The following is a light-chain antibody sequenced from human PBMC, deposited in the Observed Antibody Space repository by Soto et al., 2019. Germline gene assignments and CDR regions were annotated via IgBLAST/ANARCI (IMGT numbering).Light chain of an antibody. CDR3: QQYNDWTQS. CDR2: GES. V-gene: IGKV3-15*01. J-gene: IGKJ1*01. CDR1: QSVSTN. Sequence: EIVMTQSPGTLSLSPGERATLSCRASQSVSTNLAWYQQIPGQAPRLLIYGESTRATGLPARFSGSGWGTECTVAIRSRQSEESAIYYCQQYNDWTQSFGLGTKLDIK.